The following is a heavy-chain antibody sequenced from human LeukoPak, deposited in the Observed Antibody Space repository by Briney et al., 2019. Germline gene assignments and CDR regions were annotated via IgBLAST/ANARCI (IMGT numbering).Heavy chain of an antibody. CDR1: GASISSAGYY. Sequence: SQTLSLTCTVSGASISSAGYYWSWIRQPPGKGLEWIGYIYHTGITYYNPSLKSRVTISVDTSKNQFSLKLSSVPAADTAVYHCAGLYNYYFDYWGQGALVTVSS. J-gene: IGHJ4*02. V-gene: IGHV4-30-4*01. D-gene: IGHD5-24*01. CDR3: AGLYNYYFDY. CDR2: IYHTGIT.